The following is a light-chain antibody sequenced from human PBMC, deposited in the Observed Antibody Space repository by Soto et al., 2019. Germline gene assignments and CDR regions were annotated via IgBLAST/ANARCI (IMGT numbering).Light chain of an antibody. CDR2: DVS. Sequence: HSALTQPASVSVSPGQSSAISCTGVRTDVDGYDYVSWYQQHPGKAPKLMIYDVSNRPSGVSDRFSGSKSGNTASLTISGLQAEDEADYYCSSYTSSSTHVFGTGTKVTVL. V-gene: IGLV2-14*03. J-gene: IGLJ1*01. CDR3: SSYTSSSTHV. CDR1: RTDVDGYDY.